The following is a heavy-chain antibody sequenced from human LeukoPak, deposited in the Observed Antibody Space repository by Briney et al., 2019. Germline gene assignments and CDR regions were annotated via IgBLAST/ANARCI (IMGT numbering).Heavy chain of an antibody. CDR3: AREAPVRPYYYYMDV. CDR2: MNPNSGNT. Sequence: GASVKVSCKGSGYTFTSYDINWVRQATGQGLEWMGWMNPNSGNTGYAQKFQGRGTITRNTSISTAYMELSSLRSEDTAVYHCAREAPVRPYYYYMDVWGKGTTVTVSS. CDR1: GYTFTSYD. V-gene: IGHV1-8*03. J-gene: IGHJ6*03.